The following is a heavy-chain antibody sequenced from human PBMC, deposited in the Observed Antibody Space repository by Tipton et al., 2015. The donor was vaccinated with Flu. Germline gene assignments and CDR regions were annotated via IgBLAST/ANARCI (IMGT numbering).Heavy chain of an antibody. D-gene: IGHD3-3*01. CDR2: INHSGST. J-gene: IGHJ2*01. V-gene: IGHV4-34*01. Sequence: TLSLTCAVYGGSFSGYYWSWIRQPPGKGLEWIGEINHSGSTNYNPSLKSRVTISVDTSKNQFSLKLSPVTAADTAVYYCARRRYDFWSGYYWSYWYCDIWGRGTLVTVSS. CDR3: ARRRYDFWSGYYWSYWYCDI. CDR1: GGSFSGYY.